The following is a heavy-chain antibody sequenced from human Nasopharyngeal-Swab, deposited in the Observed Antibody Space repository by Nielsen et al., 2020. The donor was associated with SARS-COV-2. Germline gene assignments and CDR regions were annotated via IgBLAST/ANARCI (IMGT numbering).Heavy chain of an antibody. J-gene: IGHJ3*02. D-gene: IGHD3-10*01. CDR1: GFTFDDYA. CDR3: ALIGWFGEFQDRGPGGAFDI. CDR2: ISGDGGST. Sequence: GESLKISCAASGFTFDDYAMHWVRQAPGKGLEWVSLISGDGGSTYYADSVKGLFTISRDNSKNSLYLQMNSLRNEDTALYYWALIGWFGEFQDRGPGGAFDIWGQGTMVTVSS. V-gene: IGHV3-43*02.